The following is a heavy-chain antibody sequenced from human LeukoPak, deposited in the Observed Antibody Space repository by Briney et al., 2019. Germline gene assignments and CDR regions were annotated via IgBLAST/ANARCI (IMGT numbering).Heavy chain of an antibody. J-gene: IGHJ4*02. CDR1: GGSISSGDYY. CDR3: ARVLRIAVAGTVDY. CDR2: IYYSGST. Sequence: PSQTLSLTCTVSGGSISSGDYYWSWIRQPPGKGLEWIGYIYYSGSTYDNPSLKSRVTISVDTSKNQFSLKLSSVTAADTAVYYCARVLRIAVAGTVDYWGQGTLVTVSS. V-gene: IGHV4-30-4*01. D-gene: IGHD6-19*01.